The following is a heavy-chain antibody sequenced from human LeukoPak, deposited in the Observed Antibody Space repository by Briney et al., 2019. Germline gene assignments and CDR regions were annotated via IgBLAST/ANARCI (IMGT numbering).Heavy chain of an antibody. CDR2: IYYSGST. V-gene: IGHV4-39*01. Sequence: SETLSLTCTVSGGSISSSSYYWGWIRQPPGKGLEWVGSIYYSGSTYYNPSLKSRVTISVDTSKNQFSLKLSSVTAADTAVYYCARLGNWNHRPDYWGQGTLVTVSS. CDR1: GGSISSSSYY. D-gene: IGHD1-14*01. J-gene: IGHJ4*02. CDR3: ARLGNWNHRPDY.